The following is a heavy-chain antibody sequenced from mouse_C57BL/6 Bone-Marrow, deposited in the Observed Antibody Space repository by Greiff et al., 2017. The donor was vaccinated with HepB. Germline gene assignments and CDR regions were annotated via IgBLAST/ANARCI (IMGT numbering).Heavy chain of an antibody. V-gene: IGHV14-2*01. CDR3: ARDYGSPGGYFDV. CDR2: IDPEDGET. J-gene: IGHJ1*03. CDR1: GFNIKDYY. D-gene: IGHD1-1*01. Sequence: VQLQQPGAELVKPGASVKVSCKASGFNIKDYYMHWVKQRTEQGLEWIGRIDPEDGETKYAPKFQGKATITADTSSNTAYLQLSSLTSEDTAVYYCARDYGSPGGYFDVWGTGTTVTVSS.